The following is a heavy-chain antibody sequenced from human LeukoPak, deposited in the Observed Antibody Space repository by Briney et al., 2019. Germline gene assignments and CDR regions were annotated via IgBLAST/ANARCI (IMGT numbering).Heavy chain of an antibody. D-gene: IGHD3-10*01. CDR1: GFTFSSYA. CDR3: AKPLWFGEIFDY. J-gene: IGHJ4*02. V-gene: IGHV3-23*01. Sequence: GGSLRLSCAASGFTFSSYAMSWVRQAPGKGLEWVSAISGSGGSTYYADSVKGRFTISRDNSKNTLHLQMNSLRAEDTAVYYCAKPLWFGEIFDYWGQGTLVTVSS. CDR2: ISGSGGST.